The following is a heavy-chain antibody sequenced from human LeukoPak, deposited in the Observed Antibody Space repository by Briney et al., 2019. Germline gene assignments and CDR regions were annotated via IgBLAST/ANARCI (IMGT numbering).Heavy chain of an antibody. CDR1: GFTFRNYA. CDR3: ARAKRGLTDY. J-gene: IGHJ4*02. D-gene: IGHD2-8*01. CDR2: ISYDGNHT. Sequence: GGSLRLSCAASGFTFRNYAIHWVRQPPGKGLDWVAVISYDGNHTSYADSVKGRFAISRDNSKDTLFLHMNSLRADDTAIYYCARAKRGLTDYWGQGTLVTVSS. V-gene: IGHV3-30*09.